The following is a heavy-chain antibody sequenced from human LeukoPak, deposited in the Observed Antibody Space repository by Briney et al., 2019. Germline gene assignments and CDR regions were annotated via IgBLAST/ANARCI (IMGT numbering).Heavy chain of an antibody. CDR1: GFTVSNYT. Sequence: GGSLRLSCAASGFTVSNYTINWVRQPPGKGLEWVSSISRRSTYIYYADSVKGRFTISKDNAKNSLYLQMDSRRAEDTAVYYCARAQVGYNWFDPWGQGTLVTVSS. V-gene: IGHV3-21*01. CDR2: ISRRSTYI. J-gene: IGHJ5*02. CDR3: ARAQVGYNWFDP. D-gene: IGHD1-26*01.